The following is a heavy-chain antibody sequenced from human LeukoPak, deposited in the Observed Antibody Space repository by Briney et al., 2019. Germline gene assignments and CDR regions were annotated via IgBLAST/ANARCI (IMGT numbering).Heavy chain of an antibody. CDR1: GGSFSGYY. D-gene: IGHD5-24*01. Sequence: SETLSLTCAVYGGSFSGYYWSWIRQPPGKGLEWIGYIYDSGRTNYNPSLKGRVTISVDTSKNQFSLKLNSVTAADTAVYYCVGRQEDGYWYFDLWGRGTLVTVSS. CDR3: VGRQEDGYWYFDL. CDR2: IYDSGRT. J-gene: IGHJ2*01. V-gene: IGHV4-59*08.